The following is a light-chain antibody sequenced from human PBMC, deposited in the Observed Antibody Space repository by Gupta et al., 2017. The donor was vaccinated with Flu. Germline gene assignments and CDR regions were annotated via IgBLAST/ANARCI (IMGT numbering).Light chain of an antibody. J-gene: IGKJ2*01. Sequence: DIQVTQSPSSLSASVGDSLTITCQKSQDIAKYLNWYQLKPGKAPKLLIKGTSHLQTGVPSRFSGSGSGSDFTFTISGLQAEDVATYFCLQYDTRPPYPFGQGTKVDI. CDR2: GTS. V-gene: IGKV1-33*01. CDR1: QDIAKY. CDR3: LQYDTRPPYP.